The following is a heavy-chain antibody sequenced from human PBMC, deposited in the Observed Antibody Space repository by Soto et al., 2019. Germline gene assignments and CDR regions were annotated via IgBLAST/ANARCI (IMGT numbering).Heavy chain of an antibody. CDR2: INHSGST. V-gene: IGHV4-34*01. CDR1: GGSFSGYY. D-gene: IGHD3-22*01. J-gene: IGHJ4*02. Sequence: SETLSLTCAVYGGSFSGYYWSWIRQPPGKGLEWIGEINHSGSTNYNPSLKSRVTISVDTSKNQFSLKLSSVTAADTAVYYCARRYYDSSGYTKPFDYWGQGTLVTVSS. CDR3: ARRYYDSSGYTKPFDY.